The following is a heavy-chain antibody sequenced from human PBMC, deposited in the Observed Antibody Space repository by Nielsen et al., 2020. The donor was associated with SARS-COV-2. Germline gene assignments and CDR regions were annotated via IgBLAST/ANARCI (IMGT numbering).Heavy chain of an antibody. CDR3: ARDQWLVHYFDY. D-gene: IGHD6-19*01. CDR1: GYTFINYG. J-gene: IGHJ4*02. CDR2: ISANNGNT. Sequence: ASVKVSCKAPGYTFINYGLSWVRQAPGQGLEWVGWISANNGNTNYAQKFRGRVTMTTDTSTSTAYMELRSLRSDDTAIYYCARDQWLVHYFDYWGQGTLVTVSS. V-gene: IGHV1-18*01.